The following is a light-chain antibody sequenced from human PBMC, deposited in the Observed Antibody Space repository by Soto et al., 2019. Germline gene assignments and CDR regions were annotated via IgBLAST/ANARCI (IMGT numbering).Light chain of an antibody. J-gene: IGLJ2*01. CDR1: SSDVGGYNY. Sequence: QSALTQPASVSGSPGQSITISCTGTSSDVGGYNYVSWYQQHPGKAPKLMIFDVNNRPSGISNRFSGSKSGNTASLTISGLQAEDESDYYCFSYTISGTMVFGGGTKLTVL. CDR3: FSYTISGTMV. V-gene: IGLV2-14*03. CDR2: DVN.